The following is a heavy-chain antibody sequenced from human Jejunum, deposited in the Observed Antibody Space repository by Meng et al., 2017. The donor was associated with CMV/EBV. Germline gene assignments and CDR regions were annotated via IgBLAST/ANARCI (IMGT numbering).Heavy chain of an antibody. Sequence: SGFTFSSYAMKWVRQAPGKGLEWISVFYISGRSTYYADSVKGRFTISRDNSKNMVYLQMNSLRVEDTAVYYCAKDRGGSDDAYDVWGQGATVTVSS. J-gene: IGHJ3*01. CDR3: AKDRGGSDDAYDV. CDR2: FYISGRST. CDR1: GFTFSSYA. V-gene: IGHV3-23*03. D-gene: IGHD3-16*01.